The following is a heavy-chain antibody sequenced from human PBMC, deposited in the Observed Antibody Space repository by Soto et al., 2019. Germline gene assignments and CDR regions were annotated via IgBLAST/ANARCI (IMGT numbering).Heavy chain of an antibody. V-gene: IGHV1-8*01. CDR1: GYTFTMYY. Sequence: ASVKVSCKASGYTFTMYYINCVLQSTLQWLEWMGWMNPNSGNTGYAQKFQGRVTMTRNTSISTAYMELSSLRSEDTAVYYCARVGPPVVSYYYYGMDVWGQGTKVTVSS. CDR3: ARVGPPVVSYYYYGMDV. CDR2: MNPNSGNT. D-gene: IGHD1-26*01. J-gene: IGHJ6*02.